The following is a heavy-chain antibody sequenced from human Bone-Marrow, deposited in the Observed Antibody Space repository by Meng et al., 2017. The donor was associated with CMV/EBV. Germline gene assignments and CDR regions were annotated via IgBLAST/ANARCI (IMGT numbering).Heavy chain of an antibody. CDR2: ISSSSSYI. CDR1: GFTFSSYS. D-gene: IGHD6-25*01. J-gene: IGHJ4*02. V-gene: IGHV3-21*01. Sequence: GGSLRLSCAASGFTFSSYSMNWVRQAPGKGLEWVSSISSSSSYIYYAGSVKGRFTISRDNAKNSLYLRMHSLRAEDTAVYYCARDSRYGSLGYWGQRTVVTVSS. CDR3: ARDSRYGSLGY.